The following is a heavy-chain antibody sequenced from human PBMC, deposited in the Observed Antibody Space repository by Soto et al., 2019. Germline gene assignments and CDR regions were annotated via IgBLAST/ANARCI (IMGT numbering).Heavy chain of an antibody. CDR3: AKDRVESGLGEVDY. D-gene: IGHD3-16*01. CDR2: ISSSGGNI. V-gene: IGHV3-11*04. J-gene: IGHJ4*02. Sequence: GSLRLSCAASGFTFSDSYMTWIRQAPGKGLEWLSSISSSGGNIYYADPVKGRFTISRDNSKNTLFLQMNSLRAEDTAVYYCAKDRVESGLGEVDYWGQGTLVTVSS. CDR1: GFTFSDSY.